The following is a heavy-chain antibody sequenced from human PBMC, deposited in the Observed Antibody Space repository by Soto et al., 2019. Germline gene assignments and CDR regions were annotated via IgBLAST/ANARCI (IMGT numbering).Heavy chain of an antibody. CDR2: IIPLLNTP. Sequence: QVQLVQSGAEVKKPGPSVKLSCRAPGGTFSSYAVSWVRQAPGQGLEWMGVIIPLLNTPKYVQKFQGRVTITADASATTAYMELSSLRSEDTAVYYCARESSSPNYYYYGMDVWGQGTTVTVSS. D-gene: IGHD6-6*01. CDR3: ARESSSPNYYYYGMDV. CDR1: GGTFSSYA. J-gene: IGHJ6*02. V-gene: IGHV1-69*01.